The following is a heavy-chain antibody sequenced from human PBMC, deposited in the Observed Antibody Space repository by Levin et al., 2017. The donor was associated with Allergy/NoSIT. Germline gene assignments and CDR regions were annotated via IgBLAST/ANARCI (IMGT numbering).Heavy chain of an antibody. J-gene: IGHJ4*02. Sequence: GESLKISCAASGFSFSGYNMNWVRQAPGKGLEWVASISSNSVYIFYADSLKGRFTISRDNAKNSLYLQVNSLRVEDTAVYYCARGGSGWPFDNWGQGTLVTVSS. V-gene: IGHV3-21*01. CDR1: GFSFSGYN. CDR2: ISSNSVYI. D-gene: IGHD6-19*01. CDR3: ARGGSGWPFDN.